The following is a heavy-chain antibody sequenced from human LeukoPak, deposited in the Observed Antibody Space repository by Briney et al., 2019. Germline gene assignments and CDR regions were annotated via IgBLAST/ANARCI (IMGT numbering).Heavy chain of an antibody. D-gene: IGHD3-16*02. CDR2: IYHSGST. J-gene: IGHJ4*02. V-gene: IGHV4-39*01. CDR1: GGSISSSSYY. Sequence: SETLSLTCTVSGGSISSSSYYWGWIRQPPGKGLEWIGSIYHSGSTYYNPSLKSRVTISVDTSKNQFSLTLSSVTAADMAVYYCTRHPSSPAPRNFDYWGPGTLVTVSS. CDR3: TRHPSSPAPRNFDY.